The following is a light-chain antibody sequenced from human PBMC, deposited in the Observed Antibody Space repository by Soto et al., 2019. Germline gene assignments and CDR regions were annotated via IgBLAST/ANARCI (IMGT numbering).Light chain of an antibody. CDR1: QSVGSY. Sequence: EIVLTQSPGTLSLSPGERATLSCRASQSVGSYLAWYQQRPGQAPRLLIEDASNRATGIPARFSGSGSGTDFPLTISSLEPEDSAVYYCQQRSSWWTFGQGTKVEIK. J-gene: IGKJ1*01. CDR3: QQRSSWWT. V-gene: IGKV3-11*01. CDR2: DAS.